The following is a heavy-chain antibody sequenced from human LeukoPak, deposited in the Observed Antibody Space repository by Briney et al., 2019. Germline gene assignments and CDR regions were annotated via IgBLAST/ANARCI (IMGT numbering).Heavy chain of an antibody. Sequence: PSETLSLTCTVSGGSISTYYWSWIRQPPGKGLEWIGYIDYSGATNYNPSLKSRVTMSVDTSKHQFSLKLSSVTAADTAVYYCARVGSYCFGYWGQGTLVTVSS. CDR3: ARVGSYCFGY. CDR2: IDYSGAT. V-gene: IGHV4-59*01. J-gene: IGHJ4*02. D-gene: IGHD3-10*01. CDR1: GGSISTYY.